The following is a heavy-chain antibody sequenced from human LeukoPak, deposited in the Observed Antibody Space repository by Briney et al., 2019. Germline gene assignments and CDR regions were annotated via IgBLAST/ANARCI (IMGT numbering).Heavy chain of an antibody. Sequence: ASVKVSCKASGYTFTGYYIHWVRQAPGQGLEWMGWINPNSGGTNYAQKFQGRVTMTRDTSISTAYMELSRLRSDDTAVYYCARVLWFGEGGFDYWGQGTLVTVSS. CDR1: GYTFTGYY. D-gene: IGHD3-10*01. CDR3: ARVLWFGEGGFDY. J-gene: IGHJ4*02. V-gene: IGHV1-2*02. CDR2: INPNSGGT.